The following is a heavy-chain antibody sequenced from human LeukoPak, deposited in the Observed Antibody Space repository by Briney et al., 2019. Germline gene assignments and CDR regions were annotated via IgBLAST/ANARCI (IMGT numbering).Heavy chain of an antibody. CDR2: MNPSVGST. V-gene: IGHV1-46*01. CDR3: ARTYDSSGYLRVRAFDI. D-gene: IGHD3-22*01. J-gene: IGHJ3*02. CDR1: GYTFTSYY. Sequence: ASVTVSFTASGYTFTSYYMHWVRQAPGQGREWMGVMNPSVGSTSYAQKFQGRVTMTRDTSTSTAYMGLSSLTSEDTAVYYCARTYDSSGYLRVRAFDIWGQGTMVTVSS.